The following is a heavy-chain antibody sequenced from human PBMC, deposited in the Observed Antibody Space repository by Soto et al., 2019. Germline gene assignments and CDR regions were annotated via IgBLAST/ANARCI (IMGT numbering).Heavy chain of an antibody. Sequence: SETLSLTCTVSGGSISSYYWSWIRQPPGKGLEWIGSIYYSGSTYYNPSLKSRVTISVDTSKNQFSLKLSSVTAADTAVYYCATQTHYDSSGYYWAGDYYYGMDVWGQGTTVTVSS. CDR2: IYYSGST. CDR1: GGSISSYY. CDR3: ATQTHYDSSGYYWAGDYYYGMDV. J-gene: IGHJ6*02. V-gene: IGHV4-59*05. D-gene: IGHD3-22*01.